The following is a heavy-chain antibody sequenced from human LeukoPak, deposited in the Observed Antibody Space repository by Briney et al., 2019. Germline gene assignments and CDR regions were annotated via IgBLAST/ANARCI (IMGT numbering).Heavy chain of an antibody. J-gene: IGHJ5*02. CDR2: IIPIFGTA. V-gene: IGHV1-69*13. Sequence: GASVTVSCKASGGTFSSYAISWVRQAPGKGLEGMGGIIPIFGTANYAQKFQGRVTITADESTSTAYMELSSLRSEDTAVYYCASSYYGSGSYYNNRRHIHWFDPWGQGTLVTVSS. D-gene: IGHD3-10*01. CDR3: ASSYYGSGSYYNNRRHIHWFDP. CDR1: GGTFSSYA.